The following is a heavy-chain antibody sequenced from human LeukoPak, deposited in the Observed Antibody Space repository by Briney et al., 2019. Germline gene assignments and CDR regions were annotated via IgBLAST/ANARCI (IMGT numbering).Heavy chain of an antibody. V-gene: IGHV4-39*01. CDR1: GGSISSSSYY. CDR3: ASLSIAARRWAFDI. Sequence: SETLSLTCTVSGGSISSSSYYWGWIRQPPGKGLEWIGSIYYSGSTYYNPSLKSRVTISVDTSKNQFSLKLSSVTAADTAVYYCASLSIAARRWAFDIWGQGTVVTVSS. J-gene: IGHJ3*02. CDR2: IYYSGST. D-gene: IGHD6-6*01.